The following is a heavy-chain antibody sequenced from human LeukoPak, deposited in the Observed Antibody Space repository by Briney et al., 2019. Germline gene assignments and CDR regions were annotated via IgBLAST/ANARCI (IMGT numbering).Heavy chain of an antibody. CDR3: ANGDTTYYAFWSGYSSFDY. CDR1: GGTFSSYA. CDR2: IIPIFGTA. V-gene: IGHV1-69*01. Sequence: SVKVSCKASGGTFSSYAISWVRQAPGQGLEWMGGIIPIFGTANYAQKFQGRVTITADESTSTAYMELSSLRSEDTAVYYCANGDTTYYAFWSGYSSFDYWGQGTLVTVSS. J-gene: IGHJ4*02. D-gene: IGHD3-3*01.